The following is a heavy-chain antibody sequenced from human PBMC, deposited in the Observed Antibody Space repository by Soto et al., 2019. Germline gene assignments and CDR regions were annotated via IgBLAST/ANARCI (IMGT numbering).Heavy chain of an antibody. CDR1: GGTFNTYA. CDR3: AREVQVHTPAFVY. V-gene: IGHV1-69*19. D-gene: IGHD3-10*01. Sequence: QVQLVQSGAEMKKPGSSVKVSCQSSGGTFNTYAMNWVRQSPGQGPEWMGDISPMFGAANYEPKFQGRVTITADESTGTSYMQLSSLTSEDTALYCCAREVQVHTPAFVYWGQGTLVTVSS. CDR2: ISPMFGAA. J-gene: IGHJ4*02.